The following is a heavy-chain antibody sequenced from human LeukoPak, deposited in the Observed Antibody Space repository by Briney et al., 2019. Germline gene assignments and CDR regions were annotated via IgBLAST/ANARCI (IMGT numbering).Heavy chain of an antibody. J-gene: IGHJ1*01. V-gene: IGHV3-7*01. CDR2: IKQDGGEK. Sequence: PGGSLRLSCAASGFTFSFYWMSWVRQAPGKGLEWVANIKQDGGEKYYLDSVKGRFTISRDNAMNSLYLQMDNLRAEDTAVYYCTTYYYDSSGREYFQHWGQGTLVTVSS. CDR3: TTYYYDSSGREYFQH. CDR1: GFTFSFYW. D-gene: IGHD3-22*01.